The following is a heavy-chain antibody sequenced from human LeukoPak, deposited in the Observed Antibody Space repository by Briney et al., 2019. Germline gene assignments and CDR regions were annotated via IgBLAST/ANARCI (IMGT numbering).Heavy chain of an antibody. CDR2: ISWNSGSI. J-gene: IGHJ4*02. V-gene: IGHV3-9*01. CDR3: AKDKRRARRGATVTSPLDY. Sequence: GGSLRLSCAASGFTFDDYAMHWVRQAPGKGLEWVSGISWNSGSIGYADSVKGRFTISRDNAKNSLCLQMNSLRAEDTALYYCAKDKRRARRGATVTSPLDYWGQGTLVTVSS. CDR1: GFTFDDYA. D-gene: IGHD4-17*01.